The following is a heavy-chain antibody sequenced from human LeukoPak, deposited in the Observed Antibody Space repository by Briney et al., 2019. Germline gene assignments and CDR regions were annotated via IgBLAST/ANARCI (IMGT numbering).Heavy chain of an antibody. V-gene: IGHV1-2*06. CDR3: AREGRAYCSGGSCYSRNAFDI. CDR2: INPNRGGT. CDR1: GYTFTGYY. D-gene: IGHD2-15*01. J-gene: IGHJ3*02. Sequence: ASVKVSCKASGYTFTGYYMHWVRQAPGQGLEWMGRINPNRGGTNYAQKFQGRVTMTRDTSISTAYMELSRLRSDDTAVYYCAREGRAYCSGGSCYSRNAFDIWGQGTMVTVSS.